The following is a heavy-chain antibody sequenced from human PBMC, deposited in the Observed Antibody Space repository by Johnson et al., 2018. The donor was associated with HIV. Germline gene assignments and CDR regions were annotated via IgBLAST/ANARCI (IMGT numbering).Heavy chain of an antibody. D-gene: IGHD2-15*01. V-gene: IGHV3-23*04. CDR2: ISGSGGST. CDR1: GFTFDDYA. CDR3: ARAVVVAATNAFDI. J-gene: IGHJ3*02. Sequence: VQLVESGGGLVQSGRSLRLSCEASGFTFDDYAMHWVRQAPGKGLEWVSDISGSGGSTYYADSVKGRFTISRDNSKNTLYLQMNSLRAEDTAVYYCARAVVVAATNAFDIWGQGTMVTVSS.